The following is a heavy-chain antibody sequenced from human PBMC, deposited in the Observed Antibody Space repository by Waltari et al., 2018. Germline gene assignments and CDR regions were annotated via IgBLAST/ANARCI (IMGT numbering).Heavy chain of an antibody. Sequence: EVQMLESGGGLVEPGGSLRLSCTTSGFTFTQYTMSWVRQTPTRGLGWVSDISSRGRSKNFADFVRGSFIISRDSAKGSVYLQMNNLGADDAAMYYCARGRYGAGSYSDYDYWGQGTLVTVSS. D-gene: IGHD3-10*01. J-gene: IGHJ4*02. CDR2: ISSRGRSK. CDR1: GFTFTQYT. V-gene: IGHV3-48*01. CDR3: ARGRYGAGSYSDYDY.